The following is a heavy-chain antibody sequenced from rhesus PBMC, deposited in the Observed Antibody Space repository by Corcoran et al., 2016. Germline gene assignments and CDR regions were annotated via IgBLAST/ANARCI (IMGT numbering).Heavy chain of an antibody. D-gene: IGHD3-16*01. V-gene: IGHV4-65*01. CDR3: ARDLTSGSYYFDY. CDR1: GGSVSSSNW. Sequence: QVQLQESGPGLVKTSETLSLTCAVSGGSVSSSNWWSWIRPPPGKGLEWIGYISGSSGSTYYNPSLKSRVTISTDTSKNQFSLKLSAVTAADTAVYYCARDLTSGSYYFDYWGQGVLVTVSS. J-gene: IGHJ4*01. CDR2: ISGSSGST.